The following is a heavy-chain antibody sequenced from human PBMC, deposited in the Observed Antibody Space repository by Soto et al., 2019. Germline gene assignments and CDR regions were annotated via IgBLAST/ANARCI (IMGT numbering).Heavy chain of an antibody. CDR3: ARDRLTDCSSTSCYTRGYYYYGMDV. V-gene: IGHV4-59*01. J-gene: IGHJ6*02. CDR1: GGSISSYY. CDR2: IYYSGST. Sequence: SETLSLTCSVSGGSISSYYRSWIRQPPGKGLEWIGYIYYSGSTNYNPSLKSRVTISVDTSKNQFSLKLSSVTAADTAVYYCARDRLTDCSSTSCYTRGYYYYGMDVWGQGTTVTVSS. D-gene: IGHD2-2*02.